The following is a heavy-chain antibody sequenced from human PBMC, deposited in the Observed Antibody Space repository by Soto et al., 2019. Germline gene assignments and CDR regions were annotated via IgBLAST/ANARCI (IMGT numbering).Heavy chain of an antibody. CDR2: ISAYNGNT. CDR1: GYTFINYG. J-gene: IGHJ5*02. V-gene: IGHV1-18*01. Sequence: ASVKVSCKTSGYTFINYGITWVRQAPGQGLEWMGWISAYNGNTNYAQKLQGRVSLTTDTSTTTAYMELRNLRSDDTAVYYCARGGVYCRPGSCAYNWFDPWGRGTLVTIS. CDR3: ARGGVYCRPGSCAYNWFDP. D-gene: IGHD2-15*01.